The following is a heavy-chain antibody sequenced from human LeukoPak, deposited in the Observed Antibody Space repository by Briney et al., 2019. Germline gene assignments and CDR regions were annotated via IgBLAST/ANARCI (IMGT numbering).Heavy chain of an antibody. V-gene: IGHV4-4*09. Sequence: SETLSLTCSVSGTSITPYSWSWIRQPPGRGLEWIGYFYTSGNTHQNPSLKSRVTMSIDTSKNQFSLKLSSVTAADTAVYYCARDRGWFPREYDAFDIWGQGTMVTVSS. CDR2: FYTSGNT. D-gene: IGHD6-19*01. J-gene: IGHJ3*02. CDR1: GTSITPYS. CDR3: ARDRGWFPREYDAFDI.